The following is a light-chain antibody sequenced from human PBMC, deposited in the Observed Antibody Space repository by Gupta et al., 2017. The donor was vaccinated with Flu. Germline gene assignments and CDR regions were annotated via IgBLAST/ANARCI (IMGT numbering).Light chain of an antibody. Sequence: PVLTQPVSASGTPGQRVTISCSGGISNIGENPVYWYQQFPGTAPTLLISKNNQRPSGVPDRFSGSKSGTSASLVIGGLRSEDEADYYCAVWDDRLSSWVFGGGTKLTVL. CDR1: ISNIGENP. J-gene: IGLJ3*02. CDR3: AVWDDRLSSWV. V-gene: IGLV1-47*01. CDR2: KNN.